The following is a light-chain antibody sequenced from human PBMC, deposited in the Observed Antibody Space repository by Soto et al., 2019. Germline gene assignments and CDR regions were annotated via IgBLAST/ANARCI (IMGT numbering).Light chain of an antibody. J-gene: IGLJ1*01. Sequence: QSVLTQPASVSGSPGQSITISCTGTSSDVGGYNYVSWYQQHPGKAPKLMIYEDSDRPSGVSNRFSGSKSGNSASLTISGLQAEDEADYYCSSYTTSSTLSYVFGTGTKVTVL. CDR3: SSYTTSSTLSYV. CDR2: EDS. CDR1: SSDVGGYNY. V-gene: IGLV2-14*01.